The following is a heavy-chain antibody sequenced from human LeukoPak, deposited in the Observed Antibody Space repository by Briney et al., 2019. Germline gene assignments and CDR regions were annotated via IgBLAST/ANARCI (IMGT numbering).Heavy chain of an antibody. V-gene: IGHV4-39*01. J-gene: IGHJ5*02. Sequence: SETLSLTCTVSGGSFSSSSYYWGWIRQPPGKGLEWIGSIHYNGATYYNPSLRSRVTISVDTSKKQFSLKLTSVTAADTAVYYCARVAVSGRGQGWFDPWGQGTLVTVSS. D-gene: IGHD6-19*01. CDR3: ARVAVSGRGQGWFDP. CDR1: GGSFSSSSYY. CDR2: IHYNGAT.